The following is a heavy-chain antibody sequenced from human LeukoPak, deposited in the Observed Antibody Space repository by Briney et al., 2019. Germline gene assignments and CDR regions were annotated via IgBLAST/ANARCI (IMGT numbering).Heavy chain of an antibody. CDR1: GFTFSGYA. V-gene: IGHV3-21*01. D-gene: IGHD3-3*01. Sequence: PGGSLRLSCAASGFTFSGYAMSWVRQAPGKGLEWVSSISSSSSYIYYADSVKGRFTISRDNAKNSLYLQMNSLRAEDTAVYYCARDRLRFSDYWGQGTLVTVSS. CDR2: ISSSSSYI. CDR3: ARDRLRFSDY. J-gene: IGHJ4*02.